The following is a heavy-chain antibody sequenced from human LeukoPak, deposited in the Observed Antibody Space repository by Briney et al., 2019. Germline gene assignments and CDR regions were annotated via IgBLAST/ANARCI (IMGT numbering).Heavy chain of an antibody. CDR2: INPNSGNT. V-gene: IGHV1-8*01. CDR3: ARGTTVTARDYYYYYYGMDV. D-gene: IGHD4-17*01. Sequence: ASVKVSCKASGYTFTSYDINWVRQATGQGLEWMGWINPNSGNTGYAQKFQGRVTMTRNTSISTAYMELSSLRSEDTAVYYCARGTTVTARDYYYYYYGMDVWGQGTTVTVSS. J-gene: IGHJ6*02. CDR1: GYTFTSYD.